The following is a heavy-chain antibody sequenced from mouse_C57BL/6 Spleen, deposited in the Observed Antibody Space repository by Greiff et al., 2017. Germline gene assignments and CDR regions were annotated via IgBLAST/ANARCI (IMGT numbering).Heavy chain of an antibody. CDR3: ARGGVFYPGDD. J-gene: IGHJ2*01. CDR2: INPNNGGT. V-gene: IGHV1-22*01. Sequence: VQLQQSGPELVKPGASVKMSCKASGYTFTDYNMHWVQQSHGKSLEWIGYINPNNGGTSYNQKFKGKATLTVNKSSRTAYMELRSLTSEDAAVYYCARGGVFYPGDDWGQGTTLTVSS. D-gene: IGHD1-1*01. CDR1: GYTFTDYN.